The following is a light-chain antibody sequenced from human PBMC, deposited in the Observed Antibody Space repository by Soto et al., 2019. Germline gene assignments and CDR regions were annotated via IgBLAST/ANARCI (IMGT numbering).Light chain of an antibody. V-gene: IGKV1-39*01. Sequence: DIQLTQSPSSLSASVGDRVTITCRASQTVTNYLHWYQQKPGKAPKLLIYADSNLQSGVPSRFGASGSGTDYTLTINGLQPDDFATYSCQQRYTPRPLTFGGGTKVESK. CDR2: ADS. J-gene: IGKJ4*01. CDR3: QQRYTPRPLT. CDR1: QTVTNY.